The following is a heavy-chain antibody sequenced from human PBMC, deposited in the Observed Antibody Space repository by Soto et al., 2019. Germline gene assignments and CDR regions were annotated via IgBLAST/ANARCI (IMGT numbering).Heavy chain of an antibody. CDR2: IYSGGST. V-gene: IGHV4-4*07. CDR1: GGSINSYY. J-gene: IGHJ6*02. Sequence: QVQLQESGPGLVKPSETLSLTCTVSGGSINSYYWSWIRQPAGKGLEWIGRIYSGGSTNYNPSLKSRVTMSVDTSKNQFSLKVTSVAAADTAVYYCAKGSGNIRPYGMDVWGQGTTVTVSS. CDR3: AKGSGNIRPYGMDV.